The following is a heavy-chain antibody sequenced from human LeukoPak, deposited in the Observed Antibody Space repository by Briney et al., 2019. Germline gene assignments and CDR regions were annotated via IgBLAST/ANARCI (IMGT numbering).Heavy chain of an antibody. Sequence: GSSVKVSCKASGGTFSSYAISWVRQAPGQGLEWMGRIIPILGIANYAQKFQGRVTITADKSTSTAYMELSSLRSEDTAVYYCARAEKLQKGYYYDSSGYYYFDYWGQGTLVTVSS. CDR1: GGTFSSYA. V-gene: IGHV1-69*04. CDR3: ARAEKLQKGYYYDSSGYYYFDY. D-gene: IGHD3-22*01. CDR2: IIPILGIA. J-gene: IGHJ4*02.